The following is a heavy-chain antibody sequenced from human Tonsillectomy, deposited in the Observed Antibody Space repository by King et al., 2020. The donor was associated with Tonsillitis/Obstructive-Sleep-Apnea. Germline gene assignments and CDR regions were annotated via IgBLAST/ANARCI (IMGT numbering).Heavy chain of an antibody. J-gene: IGHJ1*01. CDR2: IIPIFGTA. Sequence: VQLVESGAEVKKPGSSVKVSCKASGGTFSSYAISWVRQAPGQGLEWMGGIIPIFGTANYAQKLQGRVTITADESTSTAYMELSSLRSEDTAVYYCARTYCSSTCCYPAYFQHWGQGTLVTVSS. V-gene: IGHV1-69*01. CDR3: ARTYCSSTCCYPAYFQH. CDR1: GGTFSSYA. D-gene: IGHD2-2*01.